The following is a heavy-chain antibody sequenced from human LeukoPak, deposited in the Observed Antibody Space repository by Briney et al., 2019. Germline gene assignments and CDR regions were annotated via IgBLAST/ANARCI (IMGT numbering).Heavy chain of an antibody. Sequence: GGSLRLSCAASGFTFSSYWMHWVRQAPGKGLVWVSRINSDGSSTSYADSVKGRFTISRDNAKNTLYLQMNSLRAEDTAVYYCARCSPSLSRGASCAFDIWGQGTMVTVSS. J-gene: IGHJ3*02. CDR3: ARCSPSLSRGASCAFDI. V-gene: IGHV3-74*01. CDR1: GFTFSSYW. CDR2: INSDGSST. D-gene: IGHD2/OR15-2a*01.